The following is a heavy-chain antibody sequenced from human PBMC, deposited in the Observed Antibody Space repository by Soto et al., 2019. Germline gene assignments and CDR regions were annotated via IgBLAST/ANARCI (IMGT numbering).Heavy chain of an antibody. J-gene: IGHJ3*02. V-gene: IGHV3-30*04. CDR2: ISYDGSNK. CDR3: ARADGAGGLYDAFEI. CDR1: GFSFNNYA. D-gene: IGHD2-15*01. Sequence: QVQLVESGGGVVQPGRSVRLSCVASGFSFNNYAMNWVRQAPDKGLEWVALISYDGSNKYYVDSLKGRITISRDNSKNTLFLQMNSLRPEDTGVYYCARADGAGGLYDAFEIWGQGTMVTVSS.